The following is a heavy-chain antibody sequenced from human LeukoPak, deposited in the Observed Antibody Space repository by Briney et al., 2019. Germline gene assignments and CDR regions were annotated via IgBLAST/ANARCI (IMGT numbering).Heavy chain of an antibody. V-gene: IGHV3-21*01. CDR2: ISSSSSYI. D-gene: IGHD2-15*01. Sequence: PGGSLRLSCAASGFTFSSYSMNWVRQAPGKGLEWVSSISSSSSYIYYADSVKGRFTISRDNAKNSLYLQMNSLRDEDTAVYYCASGELLANYYYYGMDVWGQGTTVTVSS. CDR1: GFTFSSYS. J-gene: IGHJ6*02. CDR3: ASGELLANYYYYGMDV.